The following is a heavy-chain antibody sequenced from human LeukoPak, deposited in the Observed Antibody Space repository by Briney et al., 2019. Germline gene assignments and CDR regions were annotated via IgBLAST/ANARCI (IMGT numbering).Heavy chain of an antibody. CDR1: GYTFTSYY. CDR3: ARTGSGGSYWFDP. V-gene: IGHV1-46*01. J-gene: IGHJ5*02. CDR2: INPSGGRT. Sequence: GASVKVSRKASGYTFTSYYMHWVRQAPGQGLEWMGIINPSGGRTSYAQKFQGRVTMTRDTSTSTVYMELSSLRSEDTAVYYCARTGSGGSYWFDPWGQGTLVTVSS. D-gene: IGHD2-15*01.